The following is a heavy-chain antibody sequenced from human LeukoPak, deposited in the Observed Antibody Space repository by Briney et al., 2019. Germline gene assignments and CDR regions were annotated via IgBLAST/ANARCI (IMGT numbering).Heavy chain of an antibody. CDR2: IDPSDSYT. Sequence: GESLKISCKGSGYSFTSYWIVWVRQMPGKGLEWMGRIDPSDSYTNYSPSFQGHVTISTDKSISTAYLQWSSLKASDTAMYYCARLMSGYSLIDYWGQGTLVTVSS. D-gene: IGHD3-9*01. J-gene: IGHJ4*02. CDR3: ARLMSGYSLIDY. CDR1: GYSFTSYW. V-gene: IGHV5-10-1*01.